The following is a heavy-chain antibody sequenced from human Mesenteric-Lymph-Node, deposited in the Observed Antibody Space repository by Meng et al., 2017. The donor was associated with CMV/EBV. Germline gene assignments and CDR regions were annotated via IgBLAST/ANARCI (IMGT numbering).Heavy chain of an antibody. Sequence: GSLRLSCTVSGASISTTDYYWGWIRQPPGKGLEWIGNIYYSADTYYNPSLKSRATISMDTSKNQFSLKLTSATAADTAVYYCALLADYWGQGTLVAVSS. CDR3: ALLADY. CDR2: IYYSADT. CDR1: GASISTTDYY. V-gene: IGHV4-39*07. D-gene: IGHD2/OR15-2a*01. J-gene: IGHJ4*02.